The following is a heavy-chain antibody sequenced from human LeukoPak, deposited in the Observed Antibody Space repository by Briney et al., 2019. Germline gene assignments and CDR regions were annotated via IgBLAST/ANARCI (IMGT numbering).Heavy chain of an antibody. V-gene: IGHV4-30-2*01. J-gene: IGHJ5*02. Sequence: SETPSPTCAVSGGSLSSGGYSSSWIRQPPGKGLGWVGYIYHSGSTYYNPSLKSRVTISGDRSKNQFSLKLSSVTAADTAVSYCARDVAYYYGSGTWFDPWGQGTLVTVSS. CDR2: IYHSGST. CDR3: ARDVAYYYGSGTWFDP. D-gene: IGHD3-10*01. CDR1: GGSLSSGGYS.